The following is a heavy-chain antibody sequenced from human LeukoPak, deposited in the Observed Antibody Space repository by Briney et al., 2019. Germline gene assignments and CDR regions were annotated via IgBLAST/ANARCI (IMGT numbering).Heavy chain of an antibody. Sequence: SETLSLTYTVSGGSISSSSYYWGWIRQPPGKGLEWIGSIYYSGSTYYNPSLKSRVTISVDTSKNQFSLKLSSVTAADTAVYYCARVQSYRYNYYGMDVWGQGTTVTVSS. CDR3: ARVQSYRYNYYGMDV. CDR1: GGSISSSSYY. CDR2: IYYSGST. J-gene: IGHJ6*02. D-gene: IGHD3-16*02. V-gene: IGHV4-39*01.